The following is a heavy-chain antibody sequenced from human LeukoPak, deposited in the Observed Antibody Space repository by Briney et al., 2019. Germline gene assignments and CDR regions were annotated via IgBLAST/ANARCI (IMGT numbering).Heavy chain of an antibody. V-gene: IGHV3-30*02. CDR1: GFTFSSYG. D-gene: IGHD4-23*01. CDR3: AKPPTVVTEY. CDR2: IRYDGSNK. J-gene: IGHJ4*02. Sequence: GGSLRRSCAASGFTFSSYGMHWVRQAPGKGLEWVAFIRYDGSNKYYADSVKGRFTISRDNSKNTLYLQMNSLRAEDTAVYYCAKPPTVVTEYWGQGTLVTVSS.